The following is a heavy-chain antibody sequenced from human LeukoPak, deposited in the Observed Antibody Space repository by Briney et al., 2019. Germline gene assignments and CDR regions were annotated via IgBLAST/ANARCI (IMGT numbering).Heavy chain of an antibody. CDR1: GYTLTELS. CDR3: ARDISPVPRVRGGNISFFYYYYGMDV. D-gene: IGHD3-10*01. CDR2: FDPEDGET. Sequence: ASVKVSCKVSGYTLTELSMHWVRQAPGKGLEWMGGFDPEDGETIYAQKFQGRVTMTRDTSTSTVYMEVSSLRSEDTAVYYCARDISPVPRVRGGNISFFYYYYGMDVWGQGTTVTVSS. V-gene: IGHV1-24*01. J-gene: IGHJ6*02.